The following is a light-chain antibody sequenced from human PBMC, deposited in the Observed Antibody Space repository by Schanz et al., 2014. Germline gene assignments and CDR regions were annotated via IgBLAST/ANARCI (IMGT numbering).Light chain of an antibody. CDR1: SSNIGTNA. J-gene: IGLJ2*01. V-gene: IGLV1-44*01. CDR3: AAWDDSLNGYVV. CDR2: SNN. Sequence: QSVLTQPPSASGTPGQRVTISCSGSSSNIGTNAVSWYQQVPGTAPKLLMYSNNQRPSGVPDRFSGSKSGTSASLAISGLQSEDEADYYCAAWDDSLNGYVVFGGGTKLTVL.